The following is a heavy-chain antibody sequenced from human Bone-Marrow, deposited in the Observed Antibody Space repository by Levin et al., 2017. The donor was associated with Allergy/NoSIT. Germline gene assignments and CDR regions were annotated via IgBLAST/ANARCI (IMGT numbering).Heavy chain of an antibody. CDR1: GYTFTSYD. D-gene: IGHD3-3*01. CDR3: ARGYRNYDFWSGFLANRYLNNWFDP. V-gene: IGHV1-8*01. CDR2: MNPNSGNT. J-gene: IGHJ5*02. Sequence: GASVKVSCKASGYTFTSYDINWVRQATGQGLEWMGWMNPNSGNTGYAQKFQGRVTMTRNTSISTAYMELSSLRSEDTAVYYCARGYRNYDFWSGFLANRYLNNWFDPWGQGTLVTVSS.